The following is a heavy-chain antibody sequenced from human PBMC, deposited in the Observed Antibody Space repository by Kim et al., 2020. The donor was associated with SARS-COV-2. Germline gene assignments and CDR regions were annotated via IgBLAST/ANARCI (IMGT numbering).Heavy chain of an antibody. CDR3: ARMDYFYYYYMDG. J-gene: IGHJ6*03. Sequence: ASVKVSCKASGYTFNTYGITWVRQAPGQGLEWMGWINVYSNNTYYEEKFQGRVTMTTDTSTSTAYMELRSLRPADTAVYYCARMDYFYYYYMDGWGKGTTVTVSS. V-gene: IGHV1-18*01. CDR1: GYTFNTYG. CDR2: INVYSNNT.